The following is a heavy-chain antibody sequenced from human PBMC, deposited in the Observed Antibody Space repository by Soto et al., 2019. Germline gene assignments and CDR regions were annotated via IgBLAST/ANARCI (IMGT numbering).Heavy chain of an antibody. V-gene: IGHV1-3*04. CDR1: GYTFTYYP. D-gene: IGHD2-15*01. Sequence: ASVKVSCKASGYTFTYYPIHWVRQAPGQRLEWMGWISIGNGNTASSQKFQDRVTITRETSASTAYMELTSLRSEDTAVYYCAREPLCGGRCYDNYFDPWGQGTLVTVSS. J-gene: IGHJ5*02. CDR3: AREPLCGGRCYDNYFDP. CDR2: ISIGNGNT.